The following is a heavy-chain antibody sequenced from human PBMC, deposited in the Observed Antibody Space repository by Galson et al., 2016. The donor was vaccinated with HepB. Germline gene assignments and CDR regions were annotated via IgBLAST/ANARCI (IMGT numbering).Heavy chain of an antibody. J-gene: IGHJ3*02. CDR1: EFTFSSYS. V-gene: IGHV3-21*06. CDR3: ARDPYSMRVDVNDAFDI. Sequence: SLRLSCAASEFTFSSYSMNWVRQAPGKGLEWVSSISSNSNYIYYADSVKGRFTISRDNAKNSLYLQMNSLRVEDTAVYYCARDPYSMRVDVNDAFDIRGQGTTVTVSS. CDR2: ISSNSNYI. D-gene: IGHD2/OR15-2a*01.